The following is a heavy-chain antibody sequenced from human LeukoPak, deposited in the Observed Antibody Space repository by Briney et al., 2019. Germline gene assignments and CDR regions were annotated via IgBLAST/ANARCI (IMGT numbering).Heavy chain of an antibody. CDR2: IYSSGST. D-gene: IGHD4-11*01. V-gene: IGHV4-39*01. Sequence: SETLSLTCTVSGGSISSSSYYWGWIRQPPGKWLEWMGSIYSSGSTYYNPSLKRVTISVDTSKNQFSLKVRSVTAADTAVYYCARHIDYPAGFDYWGQGTLVSVSS. CDR1: GGSISSSSYY. CDR3: ARHIDYPAGFDY. J-gene: IGHJ4*02.